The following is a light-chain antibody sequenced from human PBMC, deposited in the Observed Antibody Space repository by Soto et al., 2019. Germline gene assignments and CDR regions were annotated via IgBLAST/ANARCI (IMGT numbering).Light chain of an antibody. CDR2: DAS. V-gene: IGKV3-15*01. CDR1: QSLRSS. J-gene: IGKJ1*01. CDR3: QQYNNWPQT. Sequence: ETMMAQSPDTLSVSRGERATLSCRAGQSLRSSLAWYQQKPGQAPRLLIYDASTRATGIPARFSGSGSGTDFTLTISGLQSEDFAVYYCQQYNNWPQTFGQGTKVDI.